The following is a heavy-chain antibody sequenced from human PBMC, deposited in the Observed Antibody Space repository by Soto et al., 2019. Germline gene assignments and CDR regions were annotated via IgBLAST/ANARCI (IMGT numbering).Heavy chain of an antibody. Sequence: ESGGGLVQPGGSLRLSCAASGFTFSSYSMNWVRQAPGKGLEWVSYISSSSSTIYYADSVKGRFTISRDNAKNSLYLQMNSLRAEDTAVYYCATDGADYIDAFDIWGQGTMVTVSS. CDR1: GFTFSSYS. CDR2: ISSSSSTI. J-gene: IGHJ3*02. V-gene: IGHV3-48*01. D-gene: IGHD4-4*01. CDR3: ATDGADYIDAFDI.